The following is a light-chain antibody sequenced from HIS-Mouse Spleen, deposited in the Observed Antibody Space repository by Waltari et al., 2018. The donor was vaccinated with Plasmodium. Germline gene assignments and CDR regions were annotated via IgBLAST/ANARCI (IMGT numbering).Light chain of an antibody. CDR1: ALPKKY. Sequence: SSELTQPPSVSVSTGQTARITCSGDALPKKYAYWYQQKSGQAPVLVIYEDSKRPSGIPERFSGSSSGTMATLTISGAQVEDEADYYCYSTDSSGNHRVFGGGTKLTVL. CDR3: YSTDSSGNHRV. J-gene: IGLJ3*02. V-gene: IGLV3-10*01. CDR2: EDS.